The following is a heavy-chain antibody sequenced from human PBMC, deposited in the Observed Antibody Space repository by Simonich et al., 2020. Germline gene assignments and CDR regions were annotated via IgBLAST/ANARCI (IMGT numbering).Heavy chain of an antibody. J-gene: IGHJ4*02. CDR1: GFTVSSNY. V-gene: IGHV3-53*01. CDR3: ARWTATGYYFDY. Sequence: EVQLVESGGGLIQPGGSMRLSCAASGFTVSSNYMRWVRQAPGKGREWSSVIYSGCSTYYANAVKGRFTISRDNSKNTLYLQINSLRAEDTAVYYCARWTATGYYFDYWGQGTLVTVSS. CDR2: IYSGCST. D-gene: IGHD1-1*01.